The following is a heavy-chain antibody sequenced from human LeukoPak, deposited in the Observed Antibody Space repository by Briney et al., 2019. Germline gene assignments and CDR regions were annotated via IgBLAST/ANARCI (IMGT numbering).Heavy chain of an antibody. V-gene: IGHV1-69*08. J-gene: IGHJ6*02. CDR3: ANLVGPLDV. CDR1: GVIFS. CDR2: IIPRLDTT. D-gene: IGHD1-26*01. Sequence: ASVKVSCKASGVIFSINWVRQAHGQGLEWMGRIIPRLDTTNYAQKFQGRVTITADKSADTVYMELRRLRSEDAAVYYCANLVGPLDVWGQGTTVSVSS.